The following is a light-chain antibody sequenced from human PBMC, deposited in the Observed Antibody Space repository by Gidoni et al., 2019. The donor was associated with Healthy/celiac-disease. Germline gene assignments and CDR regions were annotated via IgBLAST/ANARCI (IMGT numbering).Light chain of an antibody. CDR1: QSISSW. Sequence: DIQMTQSPSTLSASVGDRVTITCRASQSISSWLAWYQQKPGKSPKLMIYKASSLESGVPSRFSGSGSGTEITLTISSLQHDDFATYYCKQYNSYPYTFGQGTKLEIK. CDR3: KQYNSYPYT. V-gene: IGKV1-5*03. CDR2: KAS. J-gene: IGKJ2*01.